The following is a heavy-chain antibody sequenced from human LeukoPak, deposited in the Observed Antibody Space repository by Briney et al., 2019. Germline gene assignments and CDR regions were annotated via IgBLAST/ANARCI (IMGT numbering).Heavy chain of an antibody. CDR3: ARDPLVVVAATYYYYYGMDV. J-gene: IGHJ6*02. CDR1: GYTFTSYG. Sequence: ASVKVSCKASGYTFTSYGISWVRQAPGRGLEWMGWISAYNGNTNYAQKLQGRVTMTTDTSTSTAYMELRSLRSDDTAVYYCARDPLVVVAATYYYYYGMDVWGQGTTVTVSS. CDR2: ISAYNGNT. V-gene: IGHV1-18*01. D-gene: IGHD2-15*01.